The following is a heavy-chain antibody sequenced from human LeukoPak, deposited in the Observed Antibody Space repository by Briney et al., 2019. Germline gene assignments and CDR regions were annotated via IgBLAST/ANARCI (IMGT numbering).Heavy chain of an antibody. CDR3: IVFGDSNH. Sequence: PGGSLRLSCAASGFTVSSTDMSWVRQAPGKGLEWVSAVYSGGSTFYADSVKGRFTISRDTSKNTLYLQINSLRVEDTAVYYCIVFGDSNHWGQGTLVTVSS. V-gene: IGHV3-53*01. J-gene: IGHJ5*02. CDR1: GFTVSSTD. CDR2: VYSGGST. D-gene: IGHD4-17*01.